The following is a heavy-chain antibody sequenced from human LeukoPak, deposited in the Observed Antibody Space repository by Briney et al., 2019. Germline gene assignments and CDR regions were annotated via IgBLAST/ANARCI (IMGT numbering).Heavy chain of an antibody. V-gene: IGHV3-30*18. CDR1: GFTFSSYG. J-gene: IGHJ4*02. Sequence: PGGSLRLSCAASGFTFSSYGMHWVRQAPGKGLEWVAVISYDGSNKYYADSVKGRFTISRDNSKNTLYLQMNSLRAEDTAVYYCAKVDGSAVAADGTDYWGQGTLVTVSS. CDR2: ISYDGSNK. D-gene: IGHD6-19*01. CDR3: AKVDGSAVAADGTDY.